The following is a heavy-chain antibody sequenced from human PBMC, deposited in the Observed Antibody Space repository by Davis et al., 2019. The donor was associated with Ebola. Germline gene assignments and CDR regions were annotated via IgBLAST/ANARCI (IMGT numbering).Heavy chain of an antibody. CDR1: GFTFSSYW. J-gene: IGHJ6*04. V-gene: IGHV3-74*01. CDR2: INSAGSST. Sequence: GESLKISCAASGFTFSSYWMHWVRQAPGKGLVWVSRINSAGSSTFYADSVKGRFTISRDNAKNTLYLQMNSLRAEDTAVYYCAREYGSSASPRYYYYGMDVWGKGTTVTVSS. D-gene: IGHD6-6*01. CDR3: AREYGSSASPRYYYYGMDV.